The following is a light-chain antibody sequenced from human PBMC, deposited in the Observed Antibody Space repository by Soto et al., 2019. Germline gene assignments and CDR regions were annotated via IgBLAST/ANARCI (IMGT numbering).Light chain of an antibody. CDR3: QQYNSYWS. Sequence: DIQMTQSPSSLSASVGDRVTITCQASQDISNYLNWYQQKPGKAPKLLIYKASSLESGVPSRFSGSGSGTEFTLTIISLQPDDFATYYCQQYNSYWSFGQGTKVDIK. J-gene: IGKJ1*01. CDR1: QDISNY. CDR2: KAS. V-gene: IGKV1-5*03.